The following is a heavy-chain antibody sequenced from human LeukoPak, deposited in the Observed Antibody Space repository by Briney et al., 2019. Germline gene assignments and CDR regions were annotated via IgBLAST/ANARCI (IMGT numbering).Heavy chain of an antibody. Sequence: PGRSLRLSCAASGFTFSSYSMNWVRQAPGKGLEWVSSISSSSSYIYYADSVKGRFTISRDNAKNSLYLQMNSLRAEDTAVYYCARDPYSSTWSYGMDVWGQGTTVTVSS. J-gene: IGHJ6*02. CDR1: GFTFSSYS. CDR3: ARDPYSSTWSYGMDV. V-gene: IGHV3-21*04. CDR2: ISSSSSYI. D-gene: IGHD6-6*01.